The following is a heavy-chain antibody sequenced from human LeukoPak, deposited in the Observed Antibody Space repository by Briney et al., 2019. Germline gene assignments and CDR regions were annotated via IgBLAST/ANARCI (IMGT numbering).Heavy chain of an antibody. J-gene: IGHJ6*04. CDR1: GGSISSYY. Sequence: PSETLSLTCTVSGGSISSYYWSWLRQPPGKGLEWIGYIYYSGSTNYNPSLKSRATISVDTSKNQFSLKLSSVTAADTAVYYCARAQHVDTAMVNYYYYYGMDVWGKGTTVTVSS. CDR3: ARAQHVDTAMVNYYYYYGMDV. CDR2: IYYSGST. D-gene: IGHD5-18*01. V-gene: IGHV4-59*01.